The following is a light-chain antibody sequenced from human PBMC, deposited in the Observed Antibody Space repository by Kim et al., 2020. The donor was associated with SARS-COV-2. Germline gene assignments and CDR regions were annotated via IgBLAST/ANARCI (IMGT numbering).Light chain of an antibody. CDR2: EVS. Sequence: QSITISCTGTSSDVGSYNLVSWYQQHPGKAPKLMIYEVSKRPSGVSNRFSGSKSGNMASLTISGLQAEDEADYYCCSYAGSSTSVVFGGGTQLTVL. J-gene: IGLJ2*01. CDR1: SSDVGSYNL. CDR3: CSYAGSSTSVV. V-gene: IGLV2-23*02.